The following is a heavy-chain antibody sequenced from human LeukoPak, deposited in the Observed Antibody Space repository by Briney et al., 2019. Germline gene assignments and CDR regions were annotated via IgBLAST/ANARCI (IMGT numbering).Heavy chain of an antibody. Sequence: GGSLRLSCAAPGFTFSNAWMSWVRQAPGKGLEWVGRIKSKTDGGTTDYAAPVKGRFTISRDDSKNTLYLQMNSLKTEDTAVYYCTTALAYDYVWGSYRYPSHWGQGTLVTVSS. D-gene: IGHD3-16*02. V-gene: IGHV3-15*01. J-gene: IGHJ4*02. CDR1: GFTFSNAW. CDR3: TTALAYDYVWGSYRYPSH. CDR2: IKSKTDGGTT.